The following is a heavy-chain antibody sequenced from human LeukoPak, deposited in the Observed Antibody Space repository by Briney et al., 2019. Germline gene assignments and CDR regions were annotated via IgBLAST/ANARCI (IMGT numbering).Heavy chain of an antibody. CDR2: ISWNSGSI. D-gene: IGHD7-27*01. V-gene: IGHV3-9*01. CDR3: AKQSLWGTYFQH. J-gene: IGHJ1*01. Sequence: PGGSLRLSCAASGFTFDDYAMHWVRHAPGKGLEWVSGISWNSGSIGYADSVKGRFTISRDNAKNSLYLQMNSLRAEDTALYYCAKQSLWGTYFQHWGQGTLVTVSS. CDR1: GFTFDDYA.